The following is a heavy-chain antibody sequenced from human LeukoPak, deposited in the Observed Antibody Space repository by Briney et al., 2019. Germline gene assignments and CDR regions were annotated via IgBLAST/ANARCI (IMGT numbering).Heavy chain of an antibody. CDR3: ARGQYCSSTACYSARRYFDY. CDR2: INESGSI. J-gene: IGHJ4*02. V-gene: IGHV4-34*01. CDR1: GGPFCNFY. Sequence: SETLSLTCGLSGGPFCNFYWTWIRESPEKGLEWIGEINESGSINYAPTLKSRVTMLVDTSKKHFSLNLTSVTAADTAVYYCARGQYCSSTACYSARRYFDYWGQGTLVAVST. D-gene: IGHD2-2*01.